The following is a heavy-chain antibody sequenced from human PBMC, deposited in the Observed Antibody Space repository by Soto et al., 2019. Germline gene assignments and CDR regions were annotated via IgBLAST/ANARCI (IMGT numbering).Heavy chain of an antibody. CDR3: ARAIRYCSSTSCYGGYYYYMDV. CDR2: MNPNSGNT. J-gene: IGHJ6*03. CDR1: GYTFTSYD. D-gene: IGHD2-2*01. V-gene: IGHV1-8*01. Sequence: ASVKVSCKASGYTFTSYDINWVRQATGQGLEWMGWMNPNSGNTGYAQKFQGRVTMTRNTSISTAYMELSSLRSEDTAVYYCARAIRYCSSTSCYGGYYYYMDVWGKGTTVTVSS.